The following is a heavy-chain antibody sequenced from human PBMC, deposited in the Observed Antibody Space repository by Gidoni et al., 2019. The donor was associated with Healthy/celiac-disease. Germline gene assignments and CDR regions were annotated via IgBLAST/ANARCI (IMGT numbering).Heavy chain of an antibody. D-gene: IGHD3-22*01. J-gene: IGHJ4*02. CDR3: ARDRDESYYDSSGPSGYFDY. V-gene: IGHV3-33*01. Sequence: VQLVESGGGVAQPGRSLRLSCAASGFSSSSYGLHWVRQAPGKGLEWVAVICYDGSNKYYADSVKGRFTISRDNSKNALYLQMNSLRAEDTAVYYCARDRDESYYDSSGPSGYFDYWGQGTLVTVSS. CDR2: ICYDGSNK. CDR1: GFSSSSYG.